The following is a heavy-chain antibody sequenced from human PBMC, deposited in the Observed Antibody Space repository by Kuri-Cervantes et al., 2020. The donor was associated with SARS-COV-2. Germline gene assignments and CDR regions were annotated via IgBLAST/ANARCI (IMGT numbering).Heavy chain of an antibody. V-gene: IGHV1-69*10. J-gene: IGHJ6*02. D-gene: IGHD6-13*01. CDR3: ARDTLGQQLTTERIYYYYYGMDV. CDR2: IIPILGIA. CDR1: GGIISSYA. Sequence: SVKVSCKAPGGIISSYAISWVRQAPGQGLEWMGGIIPILGIANYAQKFQGRVTITADKSTSTAYMELSSLRSEDTAVYYCARDTLGQQLTTERIYYYYYGMDVWGQGTTVTVSS.